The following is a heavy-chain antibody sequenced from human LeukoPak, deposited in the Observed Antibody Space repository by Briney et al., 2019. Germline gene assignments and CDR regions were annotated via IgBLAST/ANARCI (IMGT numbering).Heavy chain of an antibody. Sequence: SETLSLTCTVSGGSISSSSYYWGWIRQPPGKGLEWIGRIYYSGSTYYNPSLKSRVTISVDTSKNQFSLKVSSVTAADTAVYYCARRGITTVTTFDYWGQGTLVTVSS. CDR1: GGSISSSSYY. CDR3: ARRGITTVTTFDY. D-gene: IGHD4-17*01. V-gene: IGHV4-39*01. CDR2: IYYSGST. J-gene: IGHJ4*02.